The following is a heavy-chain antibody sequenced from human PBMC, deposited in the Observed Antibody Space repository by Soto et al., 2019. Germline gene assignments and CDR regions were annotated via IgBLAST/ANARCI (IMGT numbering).Heavy chain of an antibody. D-gene: IGHD3-22*01. Sequence: ASVKVSCKASGGTFSSYAISWVRQAPGQGLEWMGGIIPISGTANYARKFQGRVTITADESTSTAYMELSSLRSEDTAVYYCASSRGPYYYDSGGYYSYWGQGTLVTVSS. CDR3: ASSRGPYYYDSGGYYSY. CDR1: GGTFSSYA. CDR2: IIPISGTA. V-gene: IGHV1-69*13. J-gene: IGHJ4*02.